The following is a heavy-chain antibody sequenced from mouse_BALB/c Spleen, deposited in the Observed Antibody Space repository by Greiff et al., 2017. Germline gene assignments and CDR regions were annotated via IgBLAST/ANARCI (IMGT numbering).Heavy chain of an antibody. Sequence: VQLQQSGAELVRPGASVKLSCKALGYTFTDYEMHWVKQTPVHGLEWIGAIHPGSGGTSYNQKFKGKATLTVDKSSSTAYMQLKSLTSEDSAVYYCARTSRQLGRTFAYWGQGTLVTVSA. CDR1: GYTFTDYE. CDR3: ARTSRQLGRTFAY. D-gene: IGHD3-2*01. J-gene: IGHJ3*01. V-gene: IGHV1-15*01. CDR2: IHPGSGGT.